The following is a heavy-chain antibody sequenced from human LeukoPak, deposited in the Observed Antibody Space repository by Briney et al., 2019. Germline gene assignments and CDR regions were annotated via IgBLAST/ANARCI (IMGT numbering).Heavy chain of an antibody. V-gene: IGHV3-9*01. CDR1: GFTFDDYA. Sequence: PGGSLRLSCAASGFTFDDYAMHWVRQAPGKGLEWVSGISWNSGSIGYADSVNGRFTISRDNAKNSLYLQMNTLRAEDTAIYYCATFSGAHHKTFDSWGQGTLVTVSS. CDR2: ISWNSGSI. D-gene: IGHD1-14*01. CDR3: ATFSGAHHKTFDS. J-gene: IGHJ4*02.